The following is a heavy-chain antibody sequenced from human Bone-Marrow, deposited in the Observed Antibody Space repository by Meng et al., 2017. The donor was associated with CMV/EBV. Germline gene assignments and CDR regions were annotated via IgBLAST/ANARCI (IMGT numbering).Heavy chain of an antibody. CDR1: GFTFSTSG. D-gene: IGHD3-3*01. V-gene: IGHV3-21*01. CDR2: ISTTSSYI. CDR3: ASTVATYYDFWSGYQTYDY. Sequence: GESLKISCAASGFTFSTSGMNWVRQAPGKGLEWVSYISTTSSYIYYADSLKDRFTISRDNAKNSLYLQMNSLRAEDTAVYYCASTVATYYDFWSGYQTYDYWGQGTLVTVSS. J-gene: IGHJ4*02.